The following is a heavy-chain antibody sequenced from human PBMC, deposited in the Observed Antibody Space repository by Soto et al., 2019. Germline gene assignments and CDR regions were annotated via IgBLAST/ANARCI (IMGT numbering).Heavy chain of an antibody. Sequence: KPSETLSLTCTVSGDSITNGNYYWSWIRQPPGKGLEWIGYIYYSGSTYSNPSLNGRLTMSVDTSTNQFSLKLSSVTAADTALYYCARHYYDSSAYHFVGLDYWGQGTLVTAPQ. J-gene: IGHJ4*02. CDR1: GDSITNGNYY. CDR3: ARHYYDSSAYHFVGLDY. CDR2: IYYSGST. V-gene: IGHV4-30-4*01. D-gene: IGHD3-22*01.